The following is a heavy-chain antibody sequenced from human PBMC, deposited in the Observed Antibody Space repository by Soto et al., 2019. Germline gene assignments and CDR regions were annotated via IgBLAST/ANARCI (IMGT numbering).Heavy chain of an antibody. CDR2: ISGSGGST. CDR1: GFTFSSYA. D-gene: IGHD3-3*01. V-gene: IGHV3-23*01. Sequence: GGSLRLSCAASGFTFSSYAMSWVRQAPGKGLEWVSAISGSGGSTYYADSVKGRFTISRDNSKNTLYLQMNSLRAEDTAVYYCAKNCLKDDFWSGYYVDWGQGTLVTVSS. J-gene: IGHJ4*02. CDR3: AKNCLKDDFWSGYYVD.